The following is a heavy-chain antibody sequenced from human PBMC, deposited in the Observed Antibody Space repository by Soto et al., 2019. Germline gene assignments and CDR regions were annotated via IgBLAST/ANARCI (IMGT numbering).Heavy chain of an antibody. V-gene: IGHV3-23*01. D-gene: IGHD3-22*01. CDR2: ISGSGGST. CDR1: GFTFSSYA. J-gene: IGHJ3*02. Sequence: GGSLRLSCAASGFTFSSYAMSWVRQAPGKGLEWVSAISGSGGSTYYADSVKGRFTISRDNSKNTLYLQMNSLRAEDTAVYYCAKDTNYYDSSGYYLGDAFDIWGQGTMVTVSS. CDR3: AKDTNYYDSSGYYLGDAFDI.